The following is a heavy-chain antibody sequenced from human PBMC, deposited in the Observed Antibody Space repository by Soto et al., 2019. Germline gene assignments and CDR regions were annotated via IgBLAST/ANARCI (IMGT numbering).Heavy chain of an antibody. CDR3: ARYSGYDYALNDY. J-gene: IGHJ4*02. D-gene: IGHD5-12*01. CDR1: GGTFSSYT. V-gene: IGHV1-69*02. Sequence: ASVKVSCKASGGTFSSYTISWVRQAPGQGLEWMGRIIPILGIANYAQKFQGRVTITADKSTSTAYMELRSLRSDDTAVYYCARYSGYDYALNDYWGQGTLVTVSS. CDR2: IIPILGIA.